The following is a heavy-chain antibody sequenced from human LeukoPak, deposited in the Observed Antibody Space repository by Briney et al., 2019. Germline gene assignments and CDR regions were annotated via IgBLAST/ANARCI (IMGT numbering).Heavy chain of an antibody. Sequence: GGSLRLSCAASGFTFSDAWMSWVRQAPGKGLEWVGRIKRKTDGGTTDYAAPVKGRFTISRDDSKNTLYLQMNSLRIEDTAVYYCTGSRWAPNDYWGQGTRVTVSS. V-gene: IGHV3-15*01. J-gene: IGHJ4*02. CDR3: TGSRWAPNDY. CDR2: IKRKTDGGTT. D-gene: IGHD6-13*01. CDR1: GFTFSDAW.